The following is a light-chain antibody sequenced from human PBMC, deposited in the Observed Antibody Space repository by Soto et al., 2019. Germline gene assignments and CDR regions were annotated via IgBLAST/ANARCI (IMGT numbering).Light chain of an antibody. CDR1: QSISSY. CDR2: AAS. Sequence: DIQMTQSPSSLSASVGDRVTITCRASQSISSYLNWYQQKPGKAPKLLIYAASSLQSGVPSRFSGSGSGTDFTFTISSLQPEDFVTYYCQKSYSTPYTFGQGTKLEIK. V-gene: IGKV1-39*01. CDR3: QKSYSTPYT. J-gene: IGKJ2*01.